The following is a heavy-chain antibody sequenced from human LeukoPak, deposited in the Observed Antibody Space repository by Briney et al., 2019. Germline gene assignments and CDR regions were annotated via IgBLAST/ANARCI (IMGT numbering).Heavy chain of an antibody. D-gene: IGHD5-24*01. V-gene: IGHV4-61*09. CDR3: ARSPGRDDFFFDY. Sequence: SQTLSLTXTVSGGSISSGIYYWSWIRQPAGKGLEWIGHIYTSGSTNYNPSLKSRVTISIDTSKNQFSLKLSSVTAADTAVYYCARSPGRDDFFFDYWGQGTLVTVSS. J-gene: IGHJ4*02. CDR2: IYTSGST. CDR1: GGSISSGIYY.